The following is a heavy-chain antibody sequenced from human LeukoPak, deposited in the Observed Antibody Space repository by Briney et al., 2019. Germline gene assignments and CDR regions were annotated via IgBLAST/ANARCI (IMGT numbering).Heavy chain of an antibody. D-gene: IGHD5-18*01. CDR1: GFTFSSYW. V-gene: IGHV3-74*01. Sequence: GGSLRLSCAASGFTFSSYWMHWVRQGPGKGLVWVSRIRSDGSTTTYADSVKGRFTISRDNAKNTLYLQMNSLRAEDTAVYYCARVVDTHFDYWGQGTLVTVSS. CDR3: ARVVDTHFDY. J-gene: IGHJ4*02. CDR2: IRSDGSTT.